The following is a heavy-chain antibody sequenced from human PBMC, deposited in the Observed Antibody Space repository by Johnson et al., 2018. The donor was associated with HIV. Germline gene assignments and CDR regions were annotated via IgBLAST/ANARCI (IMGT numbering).Heavy chain of an antibody. CDR2: ISGSGGST. CDR1: GFTFSSYG. CDR3: ARDSGKWSGVRFAFDI. D-gene: IGHD3-10*01. V-gene: IGHV3-23*04. J-gene: IGHJ3*02. Sequence: EVQLVESGGGVVQPGGSLRLSCAASGFTFSSYGMHWVRQAPGKGLEWVSAISGSGGSTYYADSVKGRFTISRDNSKNTLYLQRNSLRAEDTAIYYCARDSGKWSGVRFAFDIWGQGTMVTVSS.